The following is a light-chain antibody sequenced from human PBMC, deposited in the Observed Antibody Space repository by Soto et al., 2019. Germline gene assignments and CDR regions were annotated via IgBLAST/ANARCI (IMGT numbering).Light chain of an antibody. CDR3: QQTHSYWT. J-gene: IGKJ1*01. CDR2: GAS. V-gene: IGKV1-39*01. Sequence: DIQMTQSPSSLSASVGDRVIITCRASQYISTRLNWYQQKPGKAPELLIYGASNLQSGVPSRFSGTGSGTDFTLTISSLQPEDFATYHCQQTHSYWTFGQGTKVDIK. CDR1: QYISTR.